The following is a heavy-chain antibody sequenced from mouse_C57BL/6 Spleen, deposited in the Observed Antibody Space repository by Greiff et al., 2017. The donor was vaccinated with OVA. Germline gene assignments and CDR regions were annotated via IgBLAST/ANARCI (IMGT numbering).Heavy chain of an antibody. CDR2: INYDGSST. CDR3: ARSAYGYYFDY. Sequence: EVNVVESEGGLVQPGSSMKLSCTASGFTFSDYYMAWVRQVPEKGLEWVANINYDGSSTYYLDSLKSRFIISRDNAKNILYLQMSSLKSEDTATYYCARSAYGYYFDYWGQGTTLTVSS. V-gene: IGHV5-16*01. CDR1: GFTFSDYY. D-gene: IGHD1-1*01. J-gene: IGHJ2*01.